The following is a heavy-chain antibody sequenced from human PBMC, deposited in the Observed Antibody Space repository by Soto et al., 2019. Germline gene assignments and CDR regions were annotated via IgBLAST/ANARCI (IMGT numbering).Heavy chain of an antibody. CDR1: GFTFSSYG. D-gene: IGHD2-15*01. CDR2: IWYDGSNK. J-gene: IGHJ4*02. CDR3: VPGYCSGGSCYSSFDY. Sequence: PGGSLRLSCAASGFTFSSYGMHWVRQAPGKGLEWVAVIWYDGSNKYYADSVKGRFTISRDNSKNTLYLQMNSLRAEDTAVYYCVPGYCSGGSCYSSFDYWGQGTLVTVSS. V-gene: IGHV3-33*01.